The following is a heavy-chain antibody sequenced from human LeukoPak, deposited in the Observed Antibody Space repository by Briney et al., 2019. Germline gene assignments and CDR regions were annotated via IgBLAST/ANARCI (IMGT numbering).Heavy chain of an antibody. J-gene: IGHJ6*02. V-gene: IGHV4-34*01. Sequence: SETLSLTCAVYGGSFSGYYWSWIRQPPGKGLEWIGEINHSVSTNYNPSLKSRVTISVDTSKNQFSLKLSSVTAADTAVYYCARGRSYRPYYYYGMDVWGQGTTVTVSS. CDR1: GGSFSGYY. CDR3: ARGRSYRPYYYYGMDV. D-gene: IGHD1-26*01. CDR2: INHSVST.